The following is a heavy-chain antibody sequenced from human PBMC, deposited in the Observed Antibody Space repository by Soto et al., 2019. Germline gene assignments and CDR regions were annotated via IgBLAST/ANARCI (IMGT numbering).Heavy chain of an antibody. D-gene: IGHD2-2*01. CDR2: IIPISGKA. CDR1: GGTFSSYA. CDR3: ARSQGSSTSLELYYYYYYGMDV. J-gene: IGHJ6*02. V-gene: IGHV1-69*01. Sequence: QVQLVQSGAEVKKPGSSVKVSCKASGGTFSSYAISWVRQAPGQGLESMGGIIPISGKANYAQKFQGRVTITADESTSTAYVELSSLRSEDTAVYYCARSQGSSTSLELYYYYYYGMDVWGQGTTVTVSS.